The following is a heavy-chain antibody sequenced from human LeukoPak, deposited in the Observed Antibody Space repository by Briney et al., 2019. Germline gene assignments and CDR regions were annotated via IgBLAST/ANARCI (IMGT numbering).Heavy chain of an antibody. D-gene: IGHD4-17*01. Sequence: SETLSLTCAVYGGSFSGYYWSWIRQPPGKGLEWIGEINHSGSTSYNPSLKSRVTISVDTSKNQFSLKLSSVTAADTAVYYCARPAVTDDAFDIWGQGTMVTVSS. V-gene: IGHV4-34*01. CDR1: GGSFSGYY. CDR2: INHSGST. J-gene: IGHJ3*02. CDR3: ARPAVTDDAFDI.